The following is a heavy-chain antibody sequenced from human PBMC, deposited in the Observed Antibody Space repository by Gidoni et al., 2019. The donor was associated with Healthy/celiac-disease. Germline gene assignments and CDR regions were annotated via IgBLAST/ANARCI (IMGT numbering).Heavy chain of an antibody. CDR2: IYTSGST. V-gene: IGHV4-61*02. CDR1: GVSISSGSYY. CDR3: ARGLYRESYYKFDQ. J-gene: IGHJ4*02. Sequence: QVQLPESGPGLVKPSQTLSLTCTVSGVSISSGSYYWSWIRQPAGKGRGWMGRIYTSGSTNDNPPLKSRGTMSVDTSKNQFSLKLSSVTAADTAVYYCARGLYRESYYKFDQWGQGTLVTVSS. D-gene: IGHD3-10*01.